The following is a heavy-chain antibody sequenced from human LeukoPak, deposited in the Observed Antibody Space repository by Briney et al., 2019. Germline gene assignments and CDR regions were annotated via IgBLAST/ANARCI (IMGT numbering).Heavy chain of an antibody. CDR3: VRDYNWYFDY. V-gene: IGHV3-48*02. Sequence: PGGSLRLSCAASGFAFSTYSMNWIRQAPGKGLEWVSYISSSAIYYADSVKGRFTITRDNAKNSLYLQMNSLRDEDTAVYYCVRDYNWYFDYWGQGTLVTVSS. CDR1: GFAFSTYS. D-gene: IGHD1-1*01. J-gene: IGHJ4*02. CDR2: ISSSAI.